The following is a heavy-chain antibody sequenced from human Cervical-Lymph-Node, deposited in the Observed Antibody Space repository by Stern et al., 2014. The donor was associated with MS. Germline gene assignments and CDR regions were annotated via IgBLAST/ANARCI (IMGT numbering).Heavy chain of an antibody. D-gene: IGHD5-18*01. V-gene: IGHV1-58*02. CDR1: GITFSHSA. CDR2: VVVFNGDV. J-gene: IGHJ5*02. Sequence: QMQLVQSGPEVKKPETSVKVSCKASGITFSHSAIQWLRQARGQRPEWIGWVVVFNGDVNYAPRFQERVTITRDMSTSTVYMELRSLKSEDTAIYYCASERYTYYDDQRPPGGFDPWGQGTLVTVSS. CDR3: ASERYTYYDDQRPPGGFDP.